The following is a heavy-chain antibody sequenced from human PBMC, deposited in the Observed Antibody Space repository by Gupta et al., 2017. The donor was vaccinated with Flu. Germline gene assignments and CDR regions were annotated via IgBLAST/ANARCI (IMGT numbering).Heavy chain of an antibody. CDR1: GFTFSSYG. D-gene: IGHD3-10*01. Sequence: VESGGGVVQPGRSLRLSCAASGFTFSSYGMHWVRQAPGKGLEWVAVISYDGSNKYYADSVKGRFTISRDNSKNTLYLQMNSLRAEDTAVYYCAKGWKSGLLGFGELLSAFDYWGQGTLVTVSS. V-gene: IGHV3-30*18. J-gene: IGHJ4*02. CDR2: ISYDGSNK. CDR3: AKGWKSGLLGFGELLSAFDY.